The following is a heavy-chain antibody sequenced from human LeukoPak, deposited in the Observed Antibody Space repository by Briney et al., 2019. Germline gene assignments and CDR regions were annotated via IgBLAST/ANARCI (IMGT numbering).Heavy chain of an antibody. V-gene: IGHV4-30-2*01. CDR3: ARDQVDYDTPDHFDY. Sequence: SQTQSLTCKVSGDSLSSSTCNWSWIRQPPGKGLEWIGYISQSGNSYFTPSLKSRATISVDRSKNQFSLTLTSVTAADTAVYYCARDQVDYDTPDHFDYWGKGTLVTVSS. CDR1: GDSLSSSTCN. CDR2: ISQSGNS. J-gene: IGHJ4*02. D-gene: IGHD3-22*01.